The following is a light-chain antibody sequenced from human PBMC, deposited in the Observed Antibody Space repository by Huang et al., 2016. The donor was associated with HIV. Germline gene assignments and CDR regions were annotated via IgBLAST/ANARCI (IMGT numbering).Light chain of an antibody. CDR2: RIS. CDR3: QYGET. CDR1: QNISSW. V-gene: IGKV1-5*03. Sequence: DIQMTQSPSTLSAFVADRLTTTCRASQNISSWLAWYQQKPGKAPKLLIYRISSLESGVPSRFSGSGSGTEFTLTISGLQPDDIGTYYCQYGETFGQGSKVEVK. J-gene: IGKJ1*01.